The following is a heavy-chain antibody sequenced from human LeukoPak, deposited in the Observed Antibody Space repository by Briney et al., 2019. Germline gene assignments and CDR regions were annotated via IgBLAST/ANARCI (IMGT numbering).Heavy chain of an antibody. CDR2: IIPIFGTA. V-gene: IGHV1-69*13. D-gene: IGHD5-12*01. J-gene: IGHJ4*02. Sequence: VASVKVSCKASGGTFSSYAISWVRQAPGQGLEWMGGIIPIFGTANYAQKFQGRVTITADESTSTAYMELSSLRSEDTAVYYCARETPHGYDRYYFDYWGQGTLVTVPS. CDR3: ARETPHGYDRYYFDY. CDR1: GGTFSSYA.